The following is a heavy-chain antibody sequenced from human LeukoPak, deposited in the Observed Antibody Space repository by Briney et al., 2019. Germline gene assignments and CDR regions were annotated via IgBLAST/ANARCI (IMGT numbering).Heavy chain of an antibody. V-gene: IGHV4-61*01. Sequence: SETLSLTCTVSGGSVSSGSYYWSWIRQPPGKGLEWIGYTYYSGSTNYNPSLKSRVTISVDTSKNQFSLKLSSVTAADTAVYYCARGQQWLGAEYFQHWGQGTLVTVSS. D-gene: IGHD6-19*01. CDR3: ARGQQWLGAEYFQH. CDR1: GGSVSSGSYY. CDR2: TYYSGST. J-gene: IGHJ1*01.